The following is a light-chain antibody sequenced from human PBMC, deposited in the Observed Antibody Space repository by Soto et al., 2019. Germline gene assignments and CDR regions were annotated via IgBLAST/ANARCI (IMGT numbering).Light chain of an antibody. CDR2: DND. Sequence: QSVLTQSPSVSAAPGQKVTISCSGSSSNIGNNFVSWYQQLPGTAPKLLIYDNDKRPSGIPDRFSGSKSGTSATLGITGLQTGDEADYYCSSYAGSNNFGVFGTGTKLTVL. J-gene: IGLJ1*01. CDR3: SSYAGSNNFGV. CDR1: SSNIGNNF. V-gene: IGLV1-51*01.